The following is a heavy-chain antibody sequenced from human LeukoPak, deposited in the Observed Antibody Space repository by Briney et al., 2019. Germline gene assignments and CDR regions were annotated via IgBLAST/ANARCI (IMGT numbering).Heavy chain of an antibody. Sequence: PGGSLRLSCAVSGLTLSSYWMHWVRQVPGKGLEWVSCINSDGSRTSYADSVKGRFTISRDNAKNTVNLQMNSLRADDTAIYYCARAPWLHLDYWGQGILVTVSS. J-gene: IGHJ4*02. CDR3: ARAPWLHLDY. V-gene: IGHV3-74*01. D-gene: IGHD5-12*01. CDR2: INSDGSRT. CDR1: GLTLSSYW.